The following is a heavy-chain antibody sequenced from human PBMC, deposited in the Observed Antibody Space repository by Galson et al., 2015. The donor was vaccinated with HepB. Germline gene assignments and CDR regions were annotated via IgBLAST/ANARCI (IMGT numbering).Heavy chain of an antibody. Sequence: SLRLSCAASGFTFSSYWMSWVRQAPGKGLEWVSAISGSGGSTYYADSVKGRFTISRDNSKNTLYLQMNSLRAEDTAVYYCARDILTGYYLYYYYGMDIWGQGTMVTVSS. J-gene: IGHJ6*02. D-gene: IGHD3-9*01. CDR2: ISGSGGST. V-gene: IGHV3-23*01. CDR1: GFTFSSYW. CDR3: ARDILTGYYLYYYYGMDI.